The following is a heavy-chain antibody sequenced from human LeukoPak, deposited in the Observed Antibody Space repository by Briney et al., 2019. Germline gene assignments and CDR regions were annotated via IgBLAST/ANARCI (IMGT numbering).Heavy chain of an antibody. CDR2: FDPEDGET. Sequence: VASVKVSCKVSGYTLTELSMHWVRQAPGKGLEWMGGFDPEDGETIYAQKFQGGVTMTEDTSTDTAYMELSSLRSEDTAVYYCATDPGNGGGYNYPFGYWGQGTLVTVSS. V-gene: IGHV1-24*01. J-gene: IGHJ4*02. CDR3: ATDPGNGGGYNYPFGY. CDR1: GYTLTELS. D-gene: IGHD5-24*01.